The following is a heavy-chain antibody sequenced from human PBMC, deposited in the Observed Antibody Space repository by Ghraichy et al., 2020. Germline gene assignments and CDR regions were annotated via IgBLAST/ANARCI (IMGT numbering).Heavy chain of an antibody. CDR2: ISGSGGST. D-gene: IGHD3-10*01. Sequence: GGSLRLSCAASGFTFSSYAMSWVRQAPGKGLEWVSAISGSGGSTYYADSVKGRFTISRDNSKNTLYLQMNSLRAEDTAVYYCAKDWAYYYGSGSPPSPYYYYGMDVWAQGATVTVSS. J-gene: IGHJ6*02. CDR3: AKDWAYYYGSGSPPSPYYYYGMDV. CDR1: GFTFSSYA. V-gene: IGHV3-23*01.